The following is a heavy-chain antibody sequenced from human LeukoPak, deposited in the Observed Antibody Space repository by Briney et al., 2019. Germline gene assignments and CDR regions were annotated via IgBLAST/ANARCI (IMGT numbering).Heavy chain of an antibody. CDR3: ARVNGYGQDY. J-gene: IGHJ4*02. CDR2: ISSNGGST. CDR1: GFTFSSYA. Sequence: SGGSLRLSCVASGFTFSSYAMHWVRQAPGKGLEYVSAISSNGGSTYYANSVKGRFTISRDNSRNTLYLQMGSLRAEDMAVYYCARVNGYGQDYWGQGTLVTVSS. V-gene: IGHV3-64*01. D-gene: IGHD3-22*01.